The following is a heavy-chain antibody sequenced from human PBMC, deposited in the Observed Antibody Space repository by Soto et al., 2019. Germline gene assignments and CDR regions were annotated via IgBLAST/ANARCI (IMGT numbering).Heavy chain of an antibody. CDR3: ARERQDIAVDGPLY. CDR2: IKQDGSEK. V-gene: IGHV3-7*03. Sequence: GGSLRLSCAASGFTFSSYWMSWVRQAPGKGLEWVANIKQDGSEKYYVDSVKGRFTISRDNAKNSLYLQMNSLRAEDTAVYYCARERQDIAVDGPLYWGQGTLVTVSS. J-gene: IGHJ4*02. D-gene: IGHD6-19*01. CDR1: GFTFSSYW.